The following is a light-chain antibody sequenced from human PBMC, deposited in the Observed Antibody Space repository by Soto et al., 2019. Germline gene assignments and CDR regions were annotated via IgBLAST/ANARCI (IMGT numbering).Light chain of an antibody. CDR3: SSCTGSRTVV. CDR2: EVN. CDR1: VSDLGSYDR. Sequence: QSALTQPPSVSGSPGQSVTISCTGTVSDLGSYDRVSWYQQSPGTAPKLMIYEVNNRPSGVPDRFSGSKSGNTASLTISGLQAEDEADYYCSSCTGSRTVVFGGGTKLTVL. V-gene: IGLV2-18*02. J-gene: IGLJ2*01.